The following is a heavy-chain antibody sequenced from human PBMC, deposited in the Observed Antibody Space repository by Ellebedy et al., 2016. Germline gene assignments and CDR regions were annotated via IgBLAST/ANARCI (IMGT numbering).Heavy chain of an antibody. D-gene: IGHD4-17*01. CDR3: YYGHYSGS. CDR2: ISGGGDTT. CDR1: GFPFRNFF. Sequence: GGSLRLSXVASGFPFRNFFMSWVRQAPGGGLEWVSTISGGGDTTVSADSVKGRFTISRDNFRNTLYLQMNSLRAEDTAVYYCYYGHYSGSWGQGTLVTVSS. J-gene: IGHJ4*02. V-gene: IGHV3-23*01.